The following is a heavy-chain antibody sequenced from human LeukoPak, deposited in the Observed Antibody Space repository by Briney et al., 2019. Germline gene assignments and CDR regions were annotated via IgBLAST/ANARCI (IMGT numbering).Heavy chain of an antibody. CDR3: AKDPRDYGDYYYGMDV. Sequence: AGGSLRLSCAASGFTFSSYAMSWVRQAPGKGLEWVSAISGSGGTTYYADSVKGRFTISRDNSKNTLYLQMNGLRAEDRAVYYCAKDPRDYGDYYYGMDVWGQGTTVTVSS. J-gene: IGHJ6*02. CDR2: ISGSGGTT. CDR1: GFTFSSYA. V-gene: IGHV3-23*01. D-gene: IGHD4-17*01.